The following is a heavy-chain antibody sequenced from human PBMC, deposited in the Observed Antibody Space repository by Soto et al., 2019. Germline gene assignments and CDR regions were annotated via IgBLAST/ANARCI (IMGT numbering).Heavy chain of an antibody. CDR3: AKTDYVWGSYRPFDY. CDR1: GFTFSSYA. D-gene: IGHD3-16*02. Sequence: PGGSLRLSCAASGFTFSSYAMSWVRQAPGKGLEWVSAISGSGGSTYYADSVKGRFTISRDNSKNTLYLQMNSLRAEDTAVYYCAKTDYVWGSYRPFDYWGQGTLVTVSS. CDR2: ISGSGGST. V-gene: IGHV3-23*01. J-gene: IGHJ4*02.